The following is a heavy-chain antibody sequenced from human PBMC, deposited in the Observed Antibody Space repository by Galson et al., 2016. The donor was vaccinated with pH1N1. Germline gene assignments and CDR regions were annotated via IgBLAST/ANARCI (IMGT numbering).Heavy chain of an antibody. J-gene: IGHJ6*02. CDR2: IIPIFGTA. CDR1: GGTFNNYP. D-gene: IGHD4-11*01. CDR3: ARGQASVSTSYYYGMDV. Sequence: SVKVSCKASGGTFNNYPISWLRQAPGHGPEWMGRIIPIFGTANYAQKFQGRVTITADKSTSTAYMELSSLRSEDTAVYYCARGQASVSTSYYYGMDVWGQGTTVTVSS. V-gene: IGHV1-69*06.